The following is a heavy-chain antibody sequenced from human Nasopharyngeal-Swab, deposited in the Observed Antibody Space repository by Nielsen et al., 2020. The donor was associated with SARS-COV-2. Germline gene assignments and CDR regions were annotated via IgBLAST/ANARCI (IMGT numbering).Heavy chain of an antibody. CDR1: GFTFSSSA. CDR2: IGAGGNT. Sequence: GGSLRLSCSASGFTFSSSAISWVRQAPGLGLEWVSVIGAGGNTIYADSVKGRFTISRDNSKNMVYLQMDSLRAEDTAVYYCAKYFGSGAYEAFCDCWGNGALVTVSS. J-gene: IGHJ4*01. D-gene: IGHD3-3*01. CDR3: AKYFGSGAYEAFCDC. V-gene: IGHV3-23*01.